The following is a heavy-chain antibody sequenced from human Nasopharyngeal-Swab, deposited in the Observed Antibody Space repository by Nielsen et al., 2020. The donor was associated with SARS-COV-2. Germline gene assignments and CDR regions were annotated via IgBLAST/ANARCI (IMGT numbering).Heavy chain of an antibody. D-gene: IGHD3-22*01. CDR3: ARKNYYDSSGYYLVHFYYYYYGMDV. J-gene: IGHJ6*02. CDR2: ISGSGSGT. V-gene: IGHV3-23*01. Sequence: GGSLRLSCAASGFTFDTFGMTWVRQAPGKGLEWVSRISGSGSGTYYADSVKGRFTISRDNSKNTLYLQMNSLRAEDTAVYYCARKNYYDSSGYYLVHFYYYYYGMDVWGQGTTVTVSS. CDR1: GFTFDTFG.